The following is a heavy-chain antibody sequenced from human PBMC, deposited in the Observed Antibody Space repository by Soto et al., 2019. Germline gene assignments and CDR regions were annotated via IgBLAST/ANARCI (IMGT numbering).Heavy chain of an antibody. J-gene: IGHJ5*02. V-gene: IGHV1-24*01. CDR1: GYTLTELS. D-gene: IGHD3-22*01. CDR3: ATVRYYYDSSGYKGPYNWFDP. CDR2: FDPEDGET. Sequence: ASVKVSCKVSGYTLTELSMHWVRQAPGKGLEWMGGFDPEDGETIYAQKFQGRVTMTEDTSTDTAYIELSSLRSEDTAVYYCATVRYYYDSSGYKGPYNWFDPWGQGTLVTV.